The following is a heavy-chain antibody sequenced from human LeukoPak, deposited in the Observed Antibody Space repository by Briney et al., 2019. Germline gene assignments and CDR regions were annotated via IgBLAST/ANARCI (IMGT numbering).Heavy chain of an antibody. Sequence: GASAKVSCKASGYTFTSYGISWVRQAPGQGLEWMGWISAYNGNTNYAQKLQGRVTMTTDTSTSTAYMELRSLRSDDTAVYYCARDFIAAAGTSFDYWGQGTLVTVSS. CDR2: ISAYNGNT. J-gene: IGHJ4*02. D-gene: IGHD6-13*01. CDR3: ARDFIAAAGTSFDY. CDR1: GYTFTSYG. V-gene: IGHV1-18*01.